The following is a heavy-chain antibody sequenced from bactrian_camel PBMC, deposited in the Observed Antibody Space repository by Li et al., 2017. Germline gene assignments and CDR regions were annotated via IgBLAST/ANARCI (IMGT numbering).Heavy chain of an antibody. CDR3: AADRRRYGGRCRDRDFDY. Sequence: HVQLVESGGGSVQAGESLRLSCVASGDTIYYNCLGWFRQTPGKGREGVATINIGGGKTYYADSVKGRFTISQDSTKNTATLQMNSLNVDDTAMYYCAADRRRYGGRCRDRDFDYRGQGTQVTVS. CDR1: GDTIYYNC. J-gene: IGHJ6*01. D-gene: IGHD6*01. CDR2: INIGGGKT. V-gene: IGHV3S1*01.